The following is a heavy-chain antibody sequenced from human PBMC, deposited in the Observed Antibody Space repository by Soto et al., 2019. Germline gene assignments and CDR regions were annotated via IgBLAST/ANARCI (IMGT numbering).Heavy chain of an antibody. Sequence: QVQLVESGGGLVKPGGSLRLSCAASGFTFSDNYMSWIRQAPGKGLEWVSYISSSGSTMSYAESVKGRFTISRDNAKNSLYLQMNSLRAEDTALYYCARSLVVPGATLDYWGQGTLVTVSS. CDR3: ARSLVVPGATLDY. CDR2: ISSSGSTM. CDR1: GFTFSDNY. D-gene: IGHD2-2*01. V-gene: IGHV3-11*01. J-gene: IGHJ4*02.